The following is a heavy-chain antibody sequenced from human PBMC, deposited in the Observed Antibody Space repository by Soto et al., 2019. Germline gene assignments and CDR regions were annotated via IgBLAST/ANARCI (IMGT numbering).Heavy chain of an antibody. D-gene: IGHD3-22*01. CDR2: IIPIFGTA. CDR1: GGTFSSYA. Sequence: GASVKVSCKASGGTFSSYAISWVRQAPGQGLEWMGGIIPIFGTANYAQKFQGRVTITADESTSTAYMELSSLRSEDTAVYYCARDPQRITMIVEDHYYYYYGMDVWGQGTTVTVSS. V-gene: IGHV1-69*13. J-gene: IGHJ6*02. CDR3: ARDPQRITMIVEDHYYYYYGMDV.